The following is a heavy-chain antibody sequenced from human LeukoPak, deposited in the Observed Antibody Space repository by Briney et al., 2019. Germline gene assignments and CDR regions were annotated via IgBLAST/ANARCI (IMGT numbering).Heavy chain of an antibody. J-gene: IGHJ6*03. CDR2: IYYSGST. D-gene: IGHD3-3*01. CDR1: GGSISSYY. Sequence: SETLSLTCTVSGGSISSYYWSWIRQPPGKGLEWIGYIYYSGSTNYNPSLKGRVTISVDTSKNQFSLKLSSVTAADTAVYYCARGGRGYYEKVSYYYYMDVWGKGTTVTVSS. V-gene: IGHV4-59*01. CDR3: ARGGRGYYEKVSYYYYMDV.